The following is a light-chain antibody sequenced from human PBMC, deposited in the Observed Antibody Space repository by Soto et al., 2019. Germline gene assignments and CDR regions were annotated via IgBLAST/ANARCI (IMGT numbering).Light chain of an antibody. J-gene: IGKJ2*01. CDR1: QSISTY. V-gene: IGKV1-39*01. CDR2: AAS. CDR3: QQTYSTPYA. Sequence: DIQMTQFPSSLSASVGDRVTITCRASQSISTYLNWYQQKPGEAPKLLIYAASSLQSGVPSRFSGSGSGTDFTLTISSLQPEDFATYYCQQTYSTPYAFGQGTKLEIK.